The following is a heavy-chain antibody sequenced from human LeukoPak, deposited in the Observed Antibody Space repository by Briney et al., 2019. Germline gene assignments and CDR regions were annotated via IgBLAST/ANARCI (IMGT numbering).Heavy chain of an antibody. D-gene: IGHD6-13*01. CDR3: ARDGFIAAAGILDY. Sequence: ASVKVSCKASGYTFTSYGICWVRQAPGQGLEWMGWISAYNGNTNYAQKLQGRVTMTTDTSTSTAYMELRSLRSDDTAVYYCARDGFIAAAGILDYWGQGTLVTVSS. CDR1: GYTFTSYG. V-gene: IGHV1-18*01. J-gene: IGHJ4*02. CDR2: ISAYNGNT.